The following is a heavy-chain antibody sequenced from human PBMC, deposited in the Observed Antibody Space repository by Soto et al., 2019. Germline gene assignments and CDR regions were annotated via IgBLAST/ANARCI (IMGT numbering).Heavy chain of an antibody. J-gene: IGHJ4*02. V-gene: IGHV1-3*05. D-gene: IGHD5-12*01. CDR1: GYTFTSYA. Sequence: QVQLVQSGAEEKKPGASVKVSCKASGYTFTSYAMHWVRQAPGQRLEWMGWINAGNGNTKYSQKFQGRVTITRDTSASTAYMELSSLRSEDTAVYYCARGPGGYPSPCDYWGQGTLVTVSS. CDR2: INAGNGNT. CDR3: ARGPGGYPSPCDY.